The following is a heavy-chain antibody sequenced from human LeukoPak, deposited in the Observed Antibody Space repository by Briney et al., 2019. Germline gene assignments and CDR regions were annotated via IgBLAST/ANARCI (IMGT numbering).Heavy chain of an antibody. CDR2: ISSSSSYI. V-gene: IGHV3-21*01. CDR3: ARDAPGRIVVVPAAHDY. CDR1: GFTFSSYS. Sequence: GGSLRLSCAASGFTFSSYSMNWVRQAPGKGLEWVSSISSSSSYIYYADSVKGRFTISRDNAKNSLYLQMNSLSAEDTAVYYCARDAPGRIVVVPAAHDYWGQGTLVTVSS. J-gene: IGHJ4*02. D-gene: IGHD2-2*01.